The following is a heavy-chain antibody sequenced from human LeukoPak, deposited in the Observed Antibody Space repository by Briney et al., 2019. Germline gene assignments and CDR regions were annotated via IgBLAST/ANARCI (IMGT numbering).Heavy chain of an antibody. D-gene: IGHD3-22*01. J-gene: IGHJ3*02. Sequence: GASVKVSCKASGYTFLSHDINWVRQATGQGLEWMGWMSPTTGEAGYAQRFQGRVTMTRDTSITTAYMELSSLTSEDTAVYYCTRGRWLDDSSGSSGNAFDIWGQGTVVTASS. V-gene: IGHV1-8*01. CDR1: GYTFLSHD. CDR2: MSPTTGEA. CDR3: TRGRWLDDSSGSSGNAFDI.